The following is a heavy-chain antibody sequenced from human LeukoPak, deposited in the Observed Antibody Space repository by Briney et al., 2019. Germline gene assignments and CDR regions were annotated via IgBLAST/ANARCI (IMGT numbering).Heavy chain of an antibody. CDR2: IYYSGST. Sequence: SETLSLTCTVSGGSISSYYWSWIRQPPGKGLEWIGYIYYSGSTNYNPSLKSRVTISVDTSKNQFSLKLSSVTAADTAVYYCAREGRYFDWLLSYYYYYMDVWDKGTTVTVSS. J-gene: IGHJ6*03. CDR1: GGSISSYY. V-gene: IGHV4-59*01. CDR3: AREGRYFDWLLSYYYYYMDV. D-gene: IGHD3-9*01.